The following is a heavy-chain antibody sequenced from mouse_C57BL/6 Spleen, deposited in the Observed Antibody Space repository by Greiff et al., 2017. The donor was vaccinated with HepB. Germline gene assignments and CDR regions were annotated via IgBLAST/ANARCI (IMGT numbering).Heavy chain of an antibody. CDR1: GYTFTSYW. V-gene: IGHV1-64*01. Sequence: QVQLKQPGAELVKPGASVKLSCKASGYTFTSYWMHWVKQRPGQGLEWIGMIHPNSGSTNYNEKFKSKATLTVDKSSSTAYMQLSSLTSEDSAVYYCAYDGEYFDVWGTGTTVTVSS. CDR3: AYDGEYFDV. D-gene: IGHD2-12*01. CDR2: IHPNSGST. J-gene: IGHJ1*03.